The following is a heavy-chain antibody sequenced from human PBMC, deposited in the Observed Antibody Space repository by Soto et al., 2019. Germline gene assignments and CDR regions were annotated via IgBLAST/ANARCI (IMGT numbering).Heavy chain of an antibody. Sequence: GGSLRLSCAASGFSFSRYAMSWVRQAPGKGLEWVSALTGSGINKYYADSVKGRFTISRDNSKNTLYLQMNSLRAEDTAVYYCAREYSSGWDYYYYGMDVWGQGTTVTVSS. D-gene: IGHD6-19*01. V-gene: IGHV3-23*01. CDR3: AREYSSGWDYYYYGMDV. CDR1: GFSFSRYA. J-gene: IGHJ6*02. CDR2: LTGSGINK.